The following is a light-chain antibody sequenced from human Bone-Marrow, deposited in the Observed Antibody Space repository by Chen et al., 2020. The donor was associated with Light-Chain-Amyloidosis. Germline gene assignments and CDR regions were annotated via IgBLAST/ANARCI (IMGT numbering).Light chain of an antibody. Sequence: VMTQSPVALSVSPGDTATLSCRASQSIRGNLAWYQQRPGQAPRLLIYGASARATGIPARFSDSGFETDFTLTISTIQSEDFAVYYCQQYNNWPLTFGQGTRVDIK. CDR1: QSIRGN. J-gene: IGKJ1*01. CDR3: QQYNNWPLT. CDR2: GAS. V-gene: IGKV3-15*01.